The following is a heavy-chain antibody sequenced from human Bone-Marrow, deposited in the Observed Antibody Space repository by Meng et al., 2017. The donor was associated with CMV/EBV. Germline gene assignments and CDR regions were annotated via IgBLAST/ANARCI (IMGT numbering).Heavy chain of an antibody. D-gene: IGHD2-2*01. CDR2: IRSKTNNYTT. J-gene: IGHJ5*02. CDR3: TTDCSSSACYSLWFDP. V-gene: IGHV3-73*01. Sequence: GESLKISCAASGFPFSGSAVHWVRQASGKGLEWVGRIRSKTNNYTTSYAVSVTGRFTISRDDLKSTAYLQMTSLKTEDTAMYYCTTDCSSSACYSLWFDPWGQGTLVTVSS. CDR1: GFPFSGSA.